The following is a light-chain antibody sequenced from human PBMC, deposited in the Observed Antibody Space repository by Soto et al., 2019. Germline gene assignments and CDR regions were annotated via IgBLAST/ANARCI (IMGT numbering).Light chain of an antibody. CDR3: QQYDNLPPF. J-gene: IGKJ4*01. CDR2: DAS. Sequence: DIQMTQSPSSLSASVGDRVTITCQASQDISNYLNWYQQKPGKAPKLLIYDASNLETGVPSRFSGSGSGTDFTFTINSLQPEDIATYYCQQYDNLPPFFGGGTKVEIK. V-gene: IGKV1-33*01. CDR1: QDISNY.